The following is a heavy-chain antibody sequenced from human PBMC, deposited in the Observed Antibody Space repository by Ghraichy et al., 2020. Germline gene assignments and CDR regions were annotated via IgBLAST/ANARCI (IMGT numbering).Heavy chain of an antibody. V-gene: IGHV4-59*11. Sequence: SETLSLTCTVSGGSISSHYWSWIRQPPGKGLEWIGYIHYTGSTTYNPSLKSRVTISVDTSKNQFSLNLKSVTTADTALYFCARDGGDYSDIPMDVWGQGTTVTVSS. J-gene: IGHJ6*02. CDR3: ARDGGDYSDIPMDV. D-gene: IGHD3-22*01. CDR2: IHYTGST. CDR1: GGSISSHY.